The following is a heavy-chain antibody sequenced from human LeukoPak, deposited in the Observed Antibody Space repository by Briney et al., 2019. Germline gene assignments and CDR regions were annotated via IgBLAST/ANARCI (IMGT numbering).Heavy chain of an antibody. D-gene: IGHD5-18*01. CDR1: GHTFTSYY. CDR3: ARARIIPYSYGPSYGMDV. Sequence: ASVKVSCKASGHTFTSYYMHWVRQAPGQGLEWMGIINPSGGSTSYAQKFQGRDTMTRDTSTSTVYMELSSLRSEDTAVYYCARARIIPYSYGPSYGMDVWGQGTTVTVSS. J-gene: IGHJ6*02. CDR2: INPSGGST. V-gene: IGHV1-46*01.